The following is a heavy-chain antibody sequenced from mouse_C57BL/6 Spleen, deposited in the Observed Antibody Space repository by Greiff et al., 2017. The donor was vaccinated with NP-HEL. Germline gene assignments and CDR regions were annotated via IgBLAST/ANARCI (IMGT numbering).Heavy chain of an antibody. Sequence: QVQLKESGPGLVKPSQSLFLTCSITGFPITSGYYWIWIRQSPGKPLEWMGYITHSGETFYNPSLQSPTSITTETSSNPFFLHFNSVTTEDTAMYSCAGDSSGWGFAYWGQGTLVTVSA. CDR1: GFPITSGYY. CDR3: AGDSSGWGFAY. D-gene: IGHD6-1*01. J-gene: IGHJ3*01. CDR2: ITHSGET. V-gene: IGHV12-3*01.